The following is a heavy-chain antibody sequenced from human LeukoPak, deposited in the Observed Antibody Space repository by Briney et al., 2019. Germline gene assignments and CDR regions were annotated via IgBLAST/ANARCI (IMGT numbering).Heavy chain of an antibody. Sequence: GGSLRLSCAASGFTFSDYYMSWIRQAPGKGLEWVSYISSSGSTIYYADSVKGRFTISRDNAKNSLYLQMNSLGAEDTAVYYCVRYSGSYFYYFDYWGQGTLVTVSS. V-gene: IGHV3-11*01. J-gene: IGHJ4*02. CDR2: ISSSGSTI. CDR1: GFTFSDYY. D-gene: IGHD1-26*01. CDR3: VRYSGSYFYYFDY.